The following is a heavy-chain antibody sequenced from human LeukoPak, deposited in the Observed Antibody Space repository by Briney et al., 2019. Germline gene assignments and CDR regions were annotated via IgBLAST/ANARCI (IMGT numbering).Heavy chain of an antibody. CDR1: GFTFSSYS. CDR3: ARDSAAYGFGESYDY. D-gene: IGHD3-10*01. CDR2: ISGSSSTI. Sequence: PGGSLRLSCAASGFTFSSYSMNWVRQAPGKGLEWVSYISGSSSTIYYADSVKGRFTISRDNAKNSLYLQMNSLRDEDTAVYYCARDSAAYGFGESYDYWGQGTLVTVSS. J-gene: IGHJ4*02. V-gene: IGHV3-48*02.